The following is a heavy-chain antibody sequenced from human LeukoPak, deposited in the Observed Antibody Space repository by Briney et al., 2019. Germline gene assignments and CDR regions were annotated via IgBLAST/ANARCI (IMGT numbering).Heavy chain of an antibody. V-gene: IGHV4-4*07. Sequence: SETLSLTCTVSGGSISSYYWSWIRQPAGKGLEWIGRIYTSGSTYYNPSLKSRVTISVDTSKNQFSLKLSSVTAADTAVYYCARPYSSGWYGIFDYWGQGTLVTVSS. J-gene: IGHJ4*02. CDR2: IYTSGST. CDR1: GGSISSYY. D-gene: IGHD6-19*01. CDR3: ARPYSSGWYGIFDY.